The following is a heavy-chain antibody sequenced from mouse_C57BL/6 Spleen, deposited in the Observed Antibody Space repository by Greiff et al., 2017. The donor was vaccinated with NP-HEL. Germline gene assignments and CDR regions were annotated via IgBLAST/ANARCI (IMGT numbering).Heavy chain of an antibody. D-gene: IGHD1-1*01. CDR1: GYTFTSYW. J-gene: IGHJ2*01. Sequence: QVQLQQSGAELVRPGSSVKLSCKASGYTFTSYWMHWVKQRPIQGLEWIGNIDPSDSETHCNQKFKDKATLTVDKSSSTAYMQLSSLTSEDSAVYYCARDYGSSYEDFDYWGQGTTLTVSS. V-gene: IGHV1-52*01. CDR3: ARDYGSSYEDFDY. CDR2: IDPSDSET.